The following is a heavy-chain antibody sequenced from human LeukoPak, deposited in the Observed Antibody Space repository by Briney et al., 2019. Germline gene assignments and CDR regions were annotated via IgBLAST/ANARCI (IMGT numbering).Heavy chain of an antibody. CDR1: GFXFSSYG. CDR2: MWYDGSNK. V-gene: IGHV3-33*01. D-gene: IGHD6-19*01. J-gene: IGHJ6*02. Sequence: PGRSLRLSCAASGFXFSSYGIHWVRQAPGKGREWVACMWYDGSNKYYADPVKGRYTISRDNSKNTLYLQMNSLRAEDTAVYYCARDLVAVAGTEYYYYYGMDVWGQGTTVTVSS. CDR3: ARDLVAVAGTEYYYYYGMDV.